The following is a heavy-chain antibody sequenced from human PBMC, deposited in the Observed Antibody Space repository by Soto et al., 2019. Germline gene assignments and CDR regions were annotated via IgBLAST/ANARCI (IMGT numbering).Heavy chain of an antibody. Sequence: QVQLVQSGAEVRKPGASVQISCKASGYTFGSKNIHWVRQAPGPGFEWMGTINPSGGGTDYSHKFKGRVTMTRDTSASTVFLELSSLRSEDTAVYYCARNSGSAGGLDVWGQGTTVIVTS. CDR1: GYTFGSKN. CDR2: INPSGGGT. D-gene: IGHD1-26*01. CDR3: ARNSGSAGGLDV. J-gene: IGHJ6*02. V-gene: IGHV1-46*01.